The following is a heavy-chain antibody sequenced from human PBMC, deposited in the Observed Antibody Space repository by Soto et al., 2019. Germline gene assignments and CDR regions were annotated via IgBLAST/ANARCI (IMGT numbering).Heavy chain of an antibody. CDR1: GGTFSSYA. Sequence: QVQLVQSGAEVQKPGSSVKVSCKASGGTFSSYAISWVRQAPGQGLEWMGGIIPIFGTANYAQKFQGRVTITADKSTSTAYMELSSLRSEDTAVYYCARGFDFWSGYTRHGMDVWGQGTTVTVSS. J-gene: IGHJ6*02. CDR3: ARGFDFWSGYTRHGMDV. CDR2: IIPIFGTA. V-gene: IGHV1-69*06. D-gene: IGHD3-3*01.